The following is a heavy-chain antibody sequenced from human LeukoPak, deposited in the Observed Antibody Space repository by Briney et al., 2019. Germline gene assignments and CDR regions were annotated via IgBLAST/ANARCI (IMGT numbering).Heavy chain of an antibody. CDR1: GGSFSSDDYY. CDR3: ARNYCTSTSRYVD. CDR2: IYYSGST. Sequence: SETLSLTCTVSGGSFSSDDYYWSWIRQHPGKGLEWIGYIYYSGSTNYNPSLKSRVTISVDTSKNQFSLKVTSVTAADTAVYFCARNYCTSTSRYVDWGQGTLVTVSS. D-gene: IGHD2-2*01. V-gene: IGHV4-61*08. J-gene: IGHJ4*02.